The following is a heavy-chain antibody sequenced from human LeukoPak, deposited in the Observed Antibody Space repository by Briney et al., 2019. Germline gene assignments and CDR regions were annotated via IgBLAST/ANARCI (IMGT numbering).Heavy chain of an antibody. CDR3: ARCGGDCY. CDR1: GGSISGSSYY. V-gene: IGHV4-39*07. CDR2: ISYTGST. J-gene: IGHJ4*02. Sequence: SETLSLTCTVSGGSISGSSYYWGWIRQPPGKGLDWIGSISYTGSTSYNPSLKSRVTISVDTSKNQFSLKLHSVTAADTAMYYCARCGGDCYWGQGTLVTVSS. D-gene: IGHD2-21*02.